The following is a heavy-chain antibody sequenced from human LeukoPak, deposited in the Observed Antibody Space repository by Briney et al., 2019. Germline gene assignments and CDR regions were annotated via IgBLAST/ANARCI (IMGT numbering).Heavy chain of an antibody. CDR1: GGSFSGYY. D-gene: IGHD3-22*01. CDR2: INHSGST. V-gene: IGHV4-34*01. J-gene: IGHJ5*02. Sequence: PSETLSLTCAVYGGSFSGYYWSWIRQPPGKGLEWIGEINHSGSTYYNPSLKSRVTISVDTSKNQFSLKLSSVTAADTAVYYCAREPRSGTYYYDSSGYARFDPWGQGTLVTVSS. CDR3: AREPRSGTYYYDSSGYARFDP.